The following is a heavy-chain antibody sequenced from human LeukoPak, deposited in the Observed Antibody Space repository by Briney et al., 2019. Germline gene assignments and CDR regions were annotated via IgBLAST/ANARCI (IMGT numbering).Heavy chain of an antibody. D-gene: IGHD4-17*01. Sequence: SVRVSCKASGGTFSSYAISWVRQAPGQGLEWMGRIIPIFGTANYAQKFQGRVTITTDESTSTAYMELSSLRSEDTAVYYCAREAATTVTMSFWFDPWGQGTLVTVSS. CDR1: GGTFSSYA. V-gene: IGHV1-69*05. J-gene: IGHJ5*02. CDR3: AREAATTVTMSFWFDP. CDR2: IIPIFGTA.